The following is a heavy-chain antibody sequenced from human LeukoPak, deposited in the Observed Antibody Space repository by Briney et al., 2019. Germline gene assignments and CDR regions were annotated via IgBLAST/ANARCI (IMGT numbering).Heavy chain of an antibody. CDR3: ARDPAYVWGSYRYTIYFDY. CDR1: GFTFSSYS. D-gene: IGHD3-16*02. Sequence: PGGSLRLSCAASGFTFSSYSMNWVRQAPGKGLEWVSSISSSSSYIYYADPVKGRFTISRDNAKNSLYLQMNSLRAEDTAVYYCARDPAYVWGSYRYTIYFDYWGQGTLVTVSA. CDR2: ISSSSSYI. J-gene: IGHJ4*02. V-gene: IGHV3-21*01.